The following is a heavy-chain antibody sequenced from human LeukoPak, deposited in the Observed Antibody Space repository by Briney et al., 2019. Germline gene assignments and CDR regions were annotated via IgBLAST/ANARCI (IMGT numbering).Heavy chain of an antibody. CDR2: IYYSGST. J-gene: IGHJ6*03. Sequence: PSETLSLTCTVSGGSISSYYWSWLRQPPGKGLEWIGYIYYSGSTNYNPSLKSRVTISVDTSNNQFSLKLSSVTAADTAVYYCARAAGGYSYYYMDVWGKGTTVTVSS. V-gene: IGHV4-59*01. CDR3: ARAAGGYSYYYMDV. CDR1: GGSISSYY. D-gene: IGHD3-16*01.